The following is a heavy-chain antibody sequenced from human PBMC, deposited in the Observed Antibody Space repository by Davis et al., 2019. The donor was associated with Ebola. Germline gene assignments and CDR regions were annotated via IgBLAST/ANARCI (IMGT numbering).Heavy chain of an antibody. CDR2: INPNTGGP. V-gene: IGHV1-2*02. CDR3: ARGGITMMVVPIDYYHGMGV. J-gene: IGHJ6*04. Sequence: ASVKVSCKTSGYTLTGYYILWVRQAPRQGLEWMGWINPNTGGPSYARKVQGRVTMTRDTSISTVYMELSRLRSDDTAVFFCARGGITMMVVPIDYYHGMGVWGEGTTVTVSS. CDR1: GYTLTGYY. D-gene: IGHD3-22*01.